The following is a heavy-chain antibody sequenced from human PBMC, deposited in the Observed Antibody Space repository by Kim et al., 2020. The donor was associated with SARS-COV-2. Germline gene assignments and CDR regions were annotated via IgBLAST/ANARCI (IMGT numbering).Heavy chain of an antibody. CDR3: ARHGGDYGLSWYFDL. CDR2: LYYSGNT. D-gene: IGHD4-17*01. V-gene: IGHV4-59*08. J-gene: IGHJ2*01. Sequence: SETLSLTCTVSGVSISSSFLSWIRQSPGKGLEWIGYLYYSGNTNYNPSLKSRVTISVDTSKNQFSLKLNSVTAADTAVYYCARHGGDYGLSWYFDLWGRGTLVTVSS. CDR1: GVSISSSF.